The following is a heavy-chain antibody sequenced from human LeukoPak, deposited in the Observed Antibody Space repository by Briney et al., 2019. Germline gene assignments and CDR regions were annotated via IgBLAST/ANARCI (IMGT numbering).Heavy chain of an antibody. V-gene: IGHV3-30-3*01. D-gene: IGHD3-22*01. Sequence: PGRSLRLSCAASGFTFSSYAMHWVRQAPGKGLEWVAVISYDGSNKYYADSVKGRFTISRDSSKNTLYLQMNSLRAEDTAVYYCARGGVDGSGYYYPFDPWGQGTLVTVSS. CDR3: ARGGVDGSGYYYPFDP. CDR2: ISYDGSNK. J-gene: IGHJ5*02. CDR1: GFTFSSYA.